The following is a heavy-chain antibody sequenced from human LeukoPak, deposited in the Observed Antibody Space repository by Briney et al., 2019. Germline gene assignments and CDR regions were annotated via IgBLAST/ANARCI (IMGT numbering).Heavy chain of an antibody. D-gene: IGHD1-26*01. CDR3: ARHKTGGTYPPDY. V-gene: IGHV4-39*01. CDR2: IYHSGST. J-gene: IGHJ4*02. CDR1: GGSISSSSYY. Sequence: SETLSLTCTVSGGSISSSSYYWGWIRQPPGKGLEWIGSIYHSGSTYCNPSLKSRVTTSVDTSKNQFSLKLSSVTAADTAVYYCARHKTGGTYPPDYWGQGTLVTVSS.